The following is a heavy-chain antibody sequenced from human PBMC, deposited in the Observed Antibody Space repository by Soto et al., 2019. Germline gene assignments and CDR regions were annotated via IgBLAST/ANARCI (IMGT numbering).Heavy chain of an antibody. CDR2: ISTNGGTT. D-gene: IGHD2-21*02. J-gene: IGHJ4*02. CDR1: GFTFSSCA. Sequence: GGSLRLSCSSSGFTFSSCAMHWVRQAAGKGLEWVSGISTNGGTTYYADSVKGHFTISRDNSKNTLFLQMNDLRAGDTAVYFCARRGDDKGSFDYWGQGTLVTVSS. CDR3: ARRGDDKGSFDY. V-gene: IGHV3-23*01.